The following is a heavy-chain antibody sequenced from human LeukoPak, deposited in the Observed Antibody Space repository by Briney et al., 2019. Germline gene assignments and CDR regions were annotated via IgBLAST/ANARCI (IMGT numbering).Heavy chain of an antibody. CDR3: ATYHISSPSGYYYYGMDV. D-gene: IGHD3-3*02. Sequence: ASVKVSCKAFGGTFSRYAISWVRQAPGQGLEWMGGVIPIFGTANYARKFQGRVTITADESTSTAYMELSSLRSEDTAVYYCATYHISSPSGYYYYGMDVWGQGTTVTVSS. V-gene: IGHV1-69*13. J-gene: IGHJ6*02. CDR1: GGTFSRYA. CDR2: VIPIFGTA.